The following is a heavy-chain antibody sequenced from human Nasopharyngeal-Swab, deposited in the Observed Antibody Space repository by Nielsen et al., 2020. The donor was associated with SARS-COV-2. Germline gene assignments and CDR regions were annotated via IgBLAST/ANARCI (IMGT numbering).Heavy chain of an antibody. J-gene: IGHJ6*02. CDR2: IYTSGST. V-gene: IGHV4-4*07. CDR3: AREPHYDFWSGHGYGMDV. Sequence: ESLKISCTVSGGSISSYYWSWIWQPAGKGLEWIGRIYTSGSTNYNPSLKSRVTMSVDTSKNQFSLKLSSVTAADTAVYYCAREPHYDFWSGHGYGMDVWGQGTTVTVSS. D-gene: IGHD3-3*01. CDR1: GGSISSYY.